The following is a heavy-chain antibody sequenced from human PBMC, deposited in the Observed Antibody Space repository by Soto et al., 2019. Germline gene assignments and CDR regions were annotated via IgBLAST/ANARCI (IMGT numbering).Heavy chain of an antibody. CDR2: ISGSRNYT. J-gene: IGHJ4*01. V-gene: IGHV3-11*05. CDR3: ARGHNYENGGDQYFDY. D-gene: IGHD2-21*01. CDR1: GFTFSDYY. Sequence: GGSLRLSCAASGFTFSDYYLHWLRPAPGKGMPWVSFISGSRNYTAYADSVKARCTISRDNTKNLLYLEMNSLRVEETVDSYFARGHNYENGGDQYFDYWGHGTLVTVSS.